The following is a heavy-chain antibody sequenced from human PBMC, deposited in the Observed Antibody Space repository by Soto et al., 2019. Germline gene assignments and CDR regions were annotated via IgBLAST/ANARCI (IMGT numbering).Heavy chain of an antibody. CDR2: IIPIFGTA. J-gene: IGHJ6*02. D-gene: IGHD2-2*02. CDR3: ARSLGYCSSTSCYIYYYYYYGMDV. CDR1: GGTFSSYA. V-gene: IGHV1-69*06. Sequence: ASVKVSCKASGGTFSSYAISWVRQAPGQGLEWMGGIIPIFGTANYAQKFQGRVTITADKSTSTAYMELSSLRSEDTAVYYCARSLGYCSSTSCYIYYYYYYGMDVWGQGTTGTVS.